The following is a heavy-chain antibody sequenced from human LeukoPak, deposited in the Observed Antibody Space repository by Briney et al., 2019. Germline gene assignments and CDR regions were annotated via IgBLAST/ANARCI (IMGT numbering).Heavy chain of an antibody. Sequence: GGSLRLSCAASGFTFSSYWMHWVRHAPGKGLVWVSRINSDGSSTSYADSVKGRFTISRDNAKNTLYLQMNSLRAEDTAVYYCARADRLGAALLASFDYWGQGTLVTVSS. J-gene: IGHJ4*02. D-gene: IGHD3-16*01. V-gene: IGHV3-74*01. CDR2: INSDGSST. CDR3: ARADRLGAALLASFDY. CDR1: GFTFSSYW.